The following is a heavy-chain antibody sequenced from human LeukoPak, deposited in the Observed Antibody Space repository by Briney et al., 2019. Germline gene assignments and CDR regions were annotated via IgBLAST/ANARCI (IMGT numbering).Heavy chain of an antibody. V-gene: IGHV3-64D*06. CDR2: ISSNGGST. D-gene: IGHD1-26*01. Sequence: PGGSLRLSCSASGFTFSSYAMHWVRQAPGKGREYVSAISSNGGSTYYAGAVKGRFTISRDNSKNTLYLQMSSLRTEDTAVYYCVKGTVDSGSYLSWFDPWGQGTLVTVSS. J-gene: IGHJ5*02. CDR3: VKGTVDSGSYLSWFDP. CDR1: GFTFSSYA.